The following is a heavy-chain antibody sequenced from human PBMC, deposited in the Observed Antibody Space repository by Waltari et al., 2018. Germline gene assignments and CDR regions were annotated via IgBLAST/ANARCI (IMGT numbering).Heavy chain of an antibody. CDR3: ARERPQLRFLEWLFHFDY. Sequence: QVQLVQSGAEVKKPGASVKVSCKASGYTFTSYYMHWVRQAPGQGLEWMGIINPSGGSTSYAQKFQGRVTMTRDTSTSTVYMGLSSLRSEDTAVYYCARERPQLRFLEWLFHFDYWGQGTLVTVSS. D-gene: IGHD3-3*01. J-gene: IGHJ4*02. V-gene: IGHV1-46*01. CDR2: INPSGGST. CDR1: GYTFTSYY.